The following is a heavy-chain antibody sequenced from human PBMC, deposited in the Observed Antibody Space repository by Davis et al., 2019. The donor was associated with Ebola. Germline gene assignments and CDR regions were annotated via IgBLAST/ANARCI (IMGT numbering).Heavy chain of an antibody. V-gene: IGHV3-21*01. D-gene: IGHD5-24*01. Sequence: GESLKISCAASGFTFSTYSMSWVRQAPGKGLEWVSSISSDSDYIYYADSAKGRFTISRDNSKNTLYLQMNSLRTEDTAVYYCARDPYSVEMATIPGKYYYGMDVWGQGTTVTVSS. CDR3: ARDPYSVEMATIPGKYYYGMDV. CDR2: ISSDSDYI. CDR1: GFTFSTYS. J-gene: IGHJ6*02.